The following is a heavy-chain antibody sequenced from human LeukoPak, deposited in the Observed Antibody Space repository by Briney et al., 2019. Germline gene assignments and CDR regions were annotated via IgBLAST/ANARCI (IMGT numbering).Heavy chain of an antibody. J-gene: IGHJ3*02. CDR3: ARGNRLYTSSWSSLAFDI. D-gene: IGHD6-13*01. CDR2: MNPIRGYT. CDR1: GYTFTSYD. V-gene: IGHV1-8*01. Sequence: ASEKVSCKASGYTFTSYDIHWVRQATGQGLEWMGWMNPIRGYTGNAQKFQGRVTMTRDTSISTAYMELSSLTSEDTAVYYCARGNRLYTSSWSSLAFDIWGQGTMVTVSS.